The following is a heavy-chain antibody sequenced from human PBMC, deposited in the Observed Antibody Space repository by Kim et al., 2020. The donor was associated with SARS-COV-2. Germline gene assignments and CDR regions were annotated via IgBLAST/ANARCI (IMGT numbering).Heavy chain of an antibody. CDR3: ARDYGDLDYYYYYGMDV. J-gene: IGHJ6*02. CDR1: GFTFSSYS. CDR2: ISSSSSTI. D-gene: IGHD4-17*01. Sequence: GGSLRLSCAASGFTFSSYSMNWVRQAPGKGLEWVSYISSSSSTIYYADSVKGRFTISRDNAKNSLYLQMNSLRDEDTAVYYCARDYGDLDYYYYYGMDVWGQGTTVTVSS. V-gene: IGHV3-48*02.